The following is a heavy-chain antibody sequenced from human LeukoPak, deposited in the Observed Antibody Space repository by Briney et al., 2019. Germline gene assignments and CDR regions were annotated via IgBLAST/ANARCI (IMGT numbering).Heavy chain of an antibody. J-gene: IGHJ6*04. Sequence: GGSLRLSCAASGFTFSSYGLSWFRQAPGKGLEGVPNINKDGNEKYYVDSVKGRFTISRDNAKNSLYLQMNSLRAEDTAVYYCARALGRLQPYYYYYGMDVWGEGATVTVSS. CDR2: INKDGNEK. CDR1: GFTFSSYG. CDR3: ARALGRLQPYYYYYGMDV. D-gene: IGHD5-24*01. V-gene: IGHV3-7*01.